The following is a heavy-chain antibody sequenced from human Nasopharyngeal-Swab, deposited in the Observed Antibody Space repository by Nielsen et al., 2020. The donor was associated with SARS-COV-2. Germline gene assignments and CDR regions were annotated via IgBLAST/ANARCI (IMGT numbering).Heavy chain of an antibody. V-gene: IGHV3-7*01. D-gene: IGHD3-10*01. CDR3: AKARQAYYYGSGSYHDY. Sequence: GESLKISCAASGFTFSGYWMSWVRQAPGKGLEWVANIKQDGSEKYYVDSVKGRFTISRDNAKNSLYLQMNSLRAEDTAVYYCAKARQAYYYGSGSYHDYWGQGTLVTVSS. CDR1: GFTFSGYW. J-gene: IGHJ4*02. CDR2: IKQDGSEK.